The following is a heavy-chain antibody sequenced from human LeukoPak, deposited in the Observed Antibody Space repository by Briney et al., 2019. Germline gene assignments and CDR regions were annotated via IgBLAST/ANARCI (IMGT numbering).Heavy chain of an antibody. V-gene: IGHV4-30-4*01. Sequence: ASETLSLTCTVSGGSISSGDYYWSWIRQPPGKGLEWIGYIYYSGSTYYNPSLKSRVTISVDTSKNQFSLKLSSVTAADTAVYYCARDLLNEGNHLDYWGQGTLVTVSS. CDR3: ARDLLNEGNHLDY. J-gene: IGHJ4*02. CDR1: GGSISSGDYY. CDR2: IYYSGST. D-gene: IGHD4-23*01.